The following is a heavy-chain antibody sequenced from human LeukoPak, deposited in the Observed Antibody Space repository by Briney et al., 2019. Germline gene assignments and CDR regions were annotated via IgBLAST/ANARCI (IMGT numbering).Heavy chain of an antibody. J-gene: IGHJ4*02. CDR3: VSFYETY. Sequence: ETLSLTCTVSGGSISSYYWMHWVRQAPGKGLVWVSHINSDGSWTSYADSVKGRFTISKDNAKNTVYLQMNNLRAEDTAVYYCVSFYETYWGRGTLVTVSS. D-gene: IGHD2-2*01. CDR1: GGSISSYYW. CDR2: INSDGSWT. V-gene: IGHV3-74*01.